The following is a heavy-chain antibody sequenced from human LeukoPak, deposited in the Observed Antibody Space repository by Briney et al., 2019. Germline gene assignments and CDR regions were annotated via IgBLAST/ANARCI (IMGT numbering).Heavy chain of an antibody. CDR1: GFTFSSYA. V-gene: IGHV3-30*04. CDR2: ISYDGSNK. Sequence: GGSLRLSCAASGFTFSSYAMHWVRQAPGKGLEWVAVISYDGSNKYYADSVKGRFTISRDNSKNTLYLQMNSLRAEDMAVYYCARESGSSSWYDYWGQGTLVTVSS. CDR3: ARESGSSSWYDY. D-gene: IGHD6-13*01. J-gene: IGHJ4*02.